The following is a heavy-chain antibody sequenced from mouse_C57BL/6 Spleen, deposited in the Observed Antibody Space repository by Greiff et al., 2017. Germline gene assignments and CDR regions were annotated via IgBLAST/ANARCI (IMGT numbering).Heavy chain of an antibody. CDR2: IYPGSGST. CDR1: GYTFTSYW. V-gene: IGHV1-55*01. CDR3: ARFDYDVGTFAY. D-gene: IGHD2-4*01. J-gene: IGHJ3*01. Sequence: QVQLQQPGAELVKPGASVKMSCKASGYTFTSYWITWVKQRPGQGLEWIGDIYPGSGSTNYNEKFKSKATLTVDTSSSTAYMQLSSLTSEDSAVYYCARFDYDVGTFAYWGQGTLVIVSA.